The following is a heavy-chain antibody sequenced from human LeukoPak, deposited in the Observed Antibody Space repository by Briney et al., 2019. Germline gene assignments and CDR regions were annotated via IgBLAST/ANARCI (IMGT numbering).Heavy chain of an antibody. D-gene: IGHD5-24*01. CDR1: GFTFSSYG. J-gene: IGHJ4*02. V-gene: IGHV3-33*01. CDR3: ARELSPVETYYFDY. Sequence: PGGSLRLSCAASGFTFSSYGMHWVRQAPGKGVEWVAVIWFDGSKKYYADSVKGRFTISRDNSKNTLYLQMNSLRVEDTAVYYCARELSPVETYYFDYWGQGTLVTVSS. CDR2: IWFDGSKK.